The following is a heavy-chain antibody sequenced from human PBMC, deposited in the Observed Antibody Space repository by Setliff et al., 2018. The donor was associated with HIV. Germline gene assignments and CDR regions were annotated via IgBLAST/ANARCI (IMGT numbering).Heavy chain of an antibody. CDR3: ARGPRGLGLRYYFDY. CDR2: INHSGIT. V-gene: IGHV4-34*01. D-gene: IGHD3-10*01. J-gene: IGHJ4*02. CDR1: GGSFSASY. Sequence: SETLSLTCAVYGGSFSASYWSWIRQAPGKGLEWIGEINHSGITHFNPSLDTRVTMFADTSKNQFSLRLSPVTAADTAIYYCARGPRGLGLRYYFDYWALGSQVTVSS.